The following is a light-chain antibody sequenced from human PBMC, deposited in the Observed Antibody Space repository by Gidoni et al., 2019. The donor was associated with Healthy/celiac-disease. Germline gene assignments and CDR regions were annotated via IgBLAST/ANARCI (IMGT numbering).Light chain of an antibody. Sequence: QSALTHPASVSGSPGQSITISCTGTSSDVGGYNYVSWYQQHPGKAPNLMIYDVSNRPSGVSNRFSGSKSGNTASLTISGLQAEDEADYYCSSYTSSSVVFGGGTKLTVL. CDR2: DVS. V-gene: IGLV2-14*01. J-gene: IGLJ2*01. CDR1: SSDVGGYNY. CDR3: SSYTSSSVV.